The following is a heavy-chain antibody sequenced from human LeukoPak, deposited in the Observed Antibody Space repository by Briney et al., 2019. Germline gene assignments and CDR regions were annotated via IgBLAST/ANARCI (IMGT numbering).Heavy chain of an antibody. CDR3: AREKRDILTGYFYYYYGMDV. J-gene: IGHJ6*02. V-gene: IGHV6-1*01. CDR2: TYYRSKWYS. D-gene: IGHD3-9*01. CDR1: GDSVSSNSAA. Sequence: SQTLSLTCAISGDSVSSNSAAWNWIRQSPSRGLEGQGRTYYRSKWYSDYAVSVKSPLTINPDTSKNQFSLQLNSVTPEDTAVYYCAREKRDILTGYFYYYYGMDVWGQGTTVTVSS.